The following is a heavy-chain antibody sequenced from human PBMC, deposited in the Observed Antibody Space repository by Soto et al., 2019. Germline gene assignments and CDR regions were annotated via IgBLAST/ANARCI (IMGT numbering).Heavy chain of an antibody. Sequence: SVKVSCKASGGSLSSDAFGWVRQAPGQGLEWMGGIIPTSGTANYAQRFQGRATITADESTSTAYMELSSLTSEDTAVYFCARGQGYCSGGICYYYYYGMDVWGQGTTVTVSS. V-gene: IGHV1-69*13. D-gene: IGHD2-15*01. CDR3: ARGQGYCSGGICYYYYYGMDV. CDR2: IIPTSGTA. CDR1: GGSLSSDA. J-gene: IGHJ6*02.